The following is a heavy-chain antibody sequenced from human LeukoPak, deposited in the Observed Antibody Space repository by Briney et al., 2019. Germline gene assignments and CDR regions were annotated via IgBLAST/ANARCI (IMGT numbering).Heavy chain of an antibody. J-gene: IGHJ4*02. CDR3: AKDVRYCSGGSCYPYYFDY. CDR1: GFTFSGYA. D-gene: IGHD2-15*01. V-gene: IGHV3-23*01. Sequence: GGSLRLSCAASGFTFSGYAMSWVRQAPGKGLEWVSAISGSGGSTYYADSVKGRFTISRDNSKNTLYLQMNSLRAEDTAVYYCAKDVRYCSGGSCYPYYFDYWGQGTLVTVSS. CDR2: ISGSGGST.